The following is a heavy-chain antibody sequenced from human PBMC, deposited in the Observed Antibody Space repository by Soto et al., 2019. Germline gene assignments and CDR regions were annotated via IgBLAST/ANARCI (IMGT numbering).Heavy chain of an antibody. J-gene: IGHJ4*02. CDR2: ISAYNGNT. CDR1: GYTFTSYG. D-gene: IGHD1-26*01. CDR3: ARGEPMGDY. Sequence: ASVKVSCKASGYTFTSYGINWVRQAPGQGLEWMGWISAYNGNTNYAQKHKGRVTMTKDTSTSTANKKMRNLRSNDTAVYYCARGEPMGDYWGQGTLVTVSS. V-gene: IGHV1-18*01.